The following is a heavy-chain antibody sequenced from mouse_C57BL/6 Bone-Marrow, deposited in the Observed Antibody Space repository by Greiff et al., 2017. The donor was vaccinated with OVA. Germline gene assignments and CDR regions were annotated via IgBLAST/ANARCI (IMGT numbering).Heavy chain of an antibody. J-gene: IGHJ3*01. V-gene: IGHV8-8*01. CDR2: LWWDDAK. Sequence: QVTLKESGPGILQPSQTLSLTCSFSGFSLSTFGMGVGWIRQPSGKGLEWLVHLWWDDAKYYNPALKSRPSISKDTSKTQVFLKSANVVTADTATDYCARRDDGWAWFAYWGQGTLVTVSA. D-gene: IGHD2-3*01. CDR3: ARRDDGWAWFAY. CDR1: GFSLSTFGMG.